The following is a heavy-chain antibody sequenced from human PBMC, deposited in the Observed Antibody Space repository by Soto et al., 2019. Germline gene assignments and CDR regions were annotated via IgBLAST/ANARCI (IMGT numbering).Heavy chain of an antibody. Sequence: GGSLRLSCAASGFTFSSYWMHWVRQAPGKGLVWVSRINSDGSSTSYADSVKGRFTISRDNAKNTLYLQMNSLRAEDTAVYYCAREVDTAVYYYYYMDVWGKGTTVTVSS. J-gene: IGHJ6*03. D-gene: IGHD5-18*01. CDR3: AREVDTAVYYYYYMDV. CDR1: GFTFSSYW. V-gene: IGHV3-74*01. CDR2: INSDGSST.